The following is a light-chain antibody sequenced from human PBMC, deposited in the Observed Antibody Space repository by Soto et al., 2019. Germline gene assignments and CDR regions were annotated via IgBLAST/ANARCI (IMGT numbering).Light chain of an antibody. CDR2: EVS. V-gene: IGLV2-14*01. Sequence: QPASVSGSPGQSITISCTGTSRDVGAYKYVSWYQQRPGKAPQLMIYEVSNRPSGVSDRFSGSKSGNTASLTISGLQAEDEADYYCSSYSSSTTRVAFGGGTKLTVL. CDR3: SSYSSSTTRVA. J-gene: IGLJ2*01. CDR1: SRDVGAYKY.